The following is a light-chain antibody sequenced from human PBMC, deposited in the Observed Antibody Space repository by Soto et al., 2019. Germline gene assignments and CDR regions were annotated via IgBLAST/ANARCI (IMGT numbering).Light chain of an antibody. Sequence: DIQMTQSPSTLSASVGDRVTITCRASQSISNWLAWYQQKPGKAPKLLIYKASSLESGVPSRFSGSGSGTEFTLTISSLQPDDFGTYACQQYYSPETYSHTFGQGTKLEVK. CDR3: QQYYSPETYSHT. J-gene: IGKJ2*01. V-gene: IGKV1-5*03. CDR1: QSISNW. CDR2: KAS.